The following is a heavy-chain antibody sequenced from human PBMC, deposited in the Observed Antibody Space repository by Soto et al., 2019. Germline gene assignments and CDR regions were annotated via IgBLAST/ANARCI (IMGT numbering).Heavy chain of an antibody. CDR2: IYYSGST. CDR3: AADTAMDFGY. D-gene: IGHD5-18*01. Sequence: SETLSLTCTVSGGSISSSSYYWGWIRQPPGKGLEWIGSIYYSGSTYYNPSLKSRVTISVDTSKNQFSLKLSSVTAADTAVYYCAADTAMDFGYWGQGTLVTVSS. V-gene: IGHV4-39*01. CDR1: GGSISSSSYY. J-gene: IGHJ4*02.